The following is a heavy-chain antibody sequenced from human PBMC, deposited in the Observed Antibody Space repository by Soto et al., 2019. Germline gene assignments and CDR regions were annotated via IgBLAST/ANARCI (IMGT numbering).Heavy chain of an antibody. J-gene: IGHJ4*02. D-gene: IGHD6-13*01. Sequence: LSLTCAASGFTFSSYWMHWVRQAPGKGLVWVSRINSDGSSTSYADSVKGRFTISRDNAKNTLYLQMNSLRAEDTAVYYCARTSSSWYFFDYWGQGTLVTVSS. CDR1: GFTFSSYW. CDR3: ARTSSSWYFFDY. CDR2: INSDGSST. V-gene: IGHV3-74*01.